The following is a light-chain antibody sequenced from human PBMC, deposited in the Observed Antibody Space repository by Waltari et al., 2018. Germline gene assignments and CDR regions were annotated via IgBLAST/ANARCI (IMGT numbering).Light chain of an antibody. CDR2: WAS. Sequence: DIVMTQSPDSLAVSLGERATINSQSRPSVLYSSNNKNYLAWYQQKPGQPPKLLIYWASTRESGVPDRFSGSGSGTDFTLTISSLQAEDVAIYYCQQYYNTPWTFGQGTKVEIK. CDR3: QQYYNTPWT. CDR1: PSVLYSSNNKNY. J-gene: IGKJ1*01. V-gene: IGKV4-1*01.